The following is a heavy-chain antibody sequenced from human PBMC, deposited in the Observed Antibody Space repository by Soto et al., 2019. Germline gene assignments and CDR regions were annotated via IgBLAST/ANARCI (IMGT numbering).Heavy chain of an antibody. D-gene: IGHD6-19*01. CDR3: ALYSSGWYPLDY. CDR1: GFTFSSYG. CDR2: ISYDGSNK. Sequence: QVQLVESGGGVVQPGRSLRLSCAASGFTFSSYGMHWVRQAPGKGLEWVAVISYDGSNKYYADSVKDRFTISRDNSKNTLYLQMNSLRAEDTAVYYCALYSSGWYPLDYWGQGTLVTVSS. J-gene: IGHJ4*02. V-gene: IGHV3-30*03.